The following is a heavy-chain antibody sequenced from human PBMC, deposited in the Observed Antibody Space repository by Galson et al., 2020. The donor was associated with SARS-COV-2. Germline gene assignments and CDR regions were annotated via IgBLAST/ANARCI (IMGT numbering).Heavy chain of an antibody. J-gene: IGHJ5*02. V-gene: IGHV1-24*01. CDR1: GYTLTELS. CDR3: ATTAAAATLNLFDP. Sequence: GESLKISCKVSGYTLTELSMHWVRQAPGKGLEWMGGLDPEDGETIYAQKFQGRVTMTEDTSTDTAYMELSSLRSEDTAVYYCATTAAAATLNLFDPWGQGTLVTVSS. CDR2: LDPEDGET. D-gene: IGHD6-13*01.